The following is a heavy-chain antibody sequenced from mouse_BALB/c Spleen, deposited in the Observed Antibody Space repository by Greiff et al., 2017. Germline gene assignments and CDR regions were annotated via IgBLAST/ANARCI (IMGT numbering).Heavy chain of an antibody. V-gene: IGHV3-6*02. D-gene: IGHD2-4*01. CDR3: ARGDFAWFAY. CDR2: ISYDGSN. Sequence: EVKVEESGPGLVKPSQSLSLTCSVTGYSITSGYYWNWIRQFPGNKLEWMGYISYDGSNNYNPSLKNRISITRDTSKNQFFLKLNSVTTEDTATYYCARGDFAWFAYWGQGTLVTVSA. J-gene: IGHJ3*01. CDR1: GYSITSGYY.